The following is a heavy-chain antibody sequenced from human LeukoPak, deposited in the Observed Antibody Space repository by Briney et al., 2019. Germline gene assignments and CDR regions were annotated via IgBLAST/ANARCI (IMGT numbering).Heavy chain of an antibody. CDR2: IRGSGGST. CDR3: AKGVSSGWSYYYYYMDV. J-gene: IGHJ6*03. V-gene: IGHV3-23*01. Sequence: GGSLRLSCAASGFTFSSYAMSWVRQAPGKGLEWVAAIRGSGGSTYYADSVKGRFTISRDNSKNTLYLQMNSLRAEDTAVSYCAKGVSSGWSYYYYYMDVWGKGTTVTVSS. D-gene: IGHD6-19*01. CDR1: GFTFSSYA.